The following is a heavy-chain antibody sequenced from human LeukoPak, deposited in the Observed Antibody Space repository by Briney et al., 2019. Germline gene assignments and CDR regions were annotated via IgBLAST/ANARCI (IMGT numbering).Heavy chain of an antibody. D-gene: IGHD2-15*01. CDR2: ISGSGGST. CDR3: AKDLSVSVSSDY. V-gene: IGHV3-23*01. CDR1: GFTFSSYA. J-gene: IGHJ4*02. Sequence: GGSLRLYCAASGFTFSSYAMSWVRQAPGKGLEWVSAISGSGGSTYYADSVKGRFTISRDNSKNTLYLQMNSLRAEDTAVYYCAKDLSVSVSSDYWGQGTLVTVSS.